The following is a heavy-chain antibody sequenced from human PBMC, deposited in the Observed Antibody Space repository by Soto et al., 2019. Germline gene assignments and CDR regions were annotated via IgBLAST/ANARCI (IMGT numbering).Heavy chain of an antibody. Sequence: GGSLILSCTASGFTFSDYAMAWVRQAPGKGLEWVSTISGGSSVTYYGDSVKGRFTISRDNAKKTLFLQLNRLSAEDTATYYCAKVLSKNYYYPFDFWGQGTQVTVSS. J-gene: IGHJ4*02. V-gene: IGHV3-23*01. CDR3: AKVLSKNYYYPFDF. CDR2: ISGGSSVT. D-gene: IGHD3-10*01. CDR1: GFTFSDYA.